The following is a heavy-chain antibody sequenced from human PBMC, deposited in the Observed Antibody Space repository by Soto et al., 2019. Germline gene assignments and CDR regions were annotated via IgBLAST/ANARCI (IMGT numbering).Heavy chain of an antibody. CDR2: ISGYNGNT. CDR3: AREGPAPYYYYGMDV. Sequence: QVQLVQSGGEVKKPGASVKVSCKTSGYSFTTYGISWVRQAPGQGLEWMGWISGYNGNTNYAQKFQGRVTMTTDTSTSTAYMELRSLRSDDTAVYYCAREGPAPYYYYGMDVWRQGSTVAVSS. J-gene: IGHJ6*02. V-gene: IGHV1-18*01. CDR1: GYSFTTYG.